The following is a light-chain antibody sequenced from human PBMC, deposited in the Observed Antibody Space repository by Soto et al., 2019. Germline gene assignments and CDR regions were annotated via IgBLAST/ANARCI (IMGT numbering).Light chain of an antibody. CDR1: QDISNY. J-gene: IGKJ4*01. CDR2: DAS. Sequence: DIQMTQSPSSLSASVGDRVTITCQASQDISNYLNWYQQKPGKAPKLLIYDASNLETGVPSRFSGSGSGTDFTFNISSLQPEDIATYYCKKYDNLPLTFGGGTKVEIK. CDR3: KKYDNLPLT. V-gene: IGKV1-33*01.